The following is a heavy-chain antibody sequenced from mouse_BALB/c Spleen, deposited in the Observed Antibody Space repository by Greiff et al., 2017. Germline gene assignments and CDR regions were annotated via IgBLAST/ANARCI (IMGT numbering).Heavy chain of an antibody. CDR3: ANRWLLREY. D-gene: IGHD2-3*01. CDR1: GFTFSSYA. V-gene: IGHV5-9-4*01. CDR2: ISSGGSYT. Sequence: EVKLMESGGGLVKPGGSLKLSCAASGFTFSSYAMSWVRQSPEKRLEWVAEISSGGSYTYYPDTVTGRFTISRDNAKNTLYLEMSSLRSEDTAMYYCANRWLLREYWGQGTLVTVSA. J-gene: IGHJ3*01.